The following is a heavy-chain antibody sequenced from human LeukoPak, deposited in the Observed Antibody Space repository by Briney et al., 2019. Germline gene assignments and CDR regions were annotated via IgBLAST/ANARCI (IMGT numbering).Heavy chain of an antibody. CDR2: ISYDGTNK. CDR3: AKAAIIMVRGIMHYFDY. J-gene: IGHJ4*02. V-gene: IGHV3-30*18. Sequence: PGRSLRLSCGASGFTFSSYGMHWVPQAPGKGLEWLAVISYDGTNKYYGDPVKGRFTISRDNSKNTLYLQMNSLRAEDTAVYYCAKAAIIMVRGIMHYFDYWGQGTLVTVSS. D-gene: IGHD3-10*01. CDR1: GFTFSSYG.